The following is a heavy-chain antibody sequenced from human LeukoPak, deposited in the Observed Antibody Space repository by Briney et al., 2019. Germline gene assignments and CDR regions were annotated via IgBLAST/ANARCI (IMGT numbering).Heavy chain of an antibody. D-gene: IGHD3-10*01. J-gene: IGHJ4*02. V-gene: IGHV1-18*01. CDR2: ISAYNGNT. CDR3: ARVEQYYGSGALFSY. CDR1: GYTFTSYG. Sequence: ASVKVSCKASGYTFTSYGISWVRQAPGQGLEWMGWISAYNGNTNYAQKLQGRVTMTTDTSTSTAYMELRSLRSDDTAVYYCARVEQYYGSGALFSYWGQGTLVTVSS.